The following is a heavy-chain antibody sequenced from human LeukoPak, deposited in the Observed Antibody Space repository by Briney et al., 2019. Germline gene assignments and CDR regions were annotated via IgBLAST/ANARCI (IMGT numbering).Heavy chain of an antibody. Sequence: GGSLRLSCAPSGFTFSSYDMHWVRQATGKGLEWVSAIGTAGDPYYPGSVKGRFTISRENAKNSLYLQMNSLRAGDTAVYYCARGSYYDILTGYYSDPMDVWGKGTTVTVSS. V-gene: IGHV3-13*05. CDR2: IGTAGDP. CDR1: GFTFSSYD. CDR3: ARGSYYDILTGYYSDPMDV. D-gene: IGHD3-9*01. J-gene: IGHJ6*04.